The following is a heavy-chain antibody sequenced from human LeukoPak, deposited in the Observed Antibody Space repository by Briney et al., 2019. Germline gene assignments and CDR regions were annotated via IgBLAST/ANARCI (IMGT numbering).Heavy chain of an antibody. CDR2: IKQDGSEK. V-gene: IGHV3-7*05. D-gene: IGHD5-24*01. CDR1: GFTFSNYW. CDR3: ARASDPWLQLT. Sequence: PGGSLRLSCAASGFTFSNYWMIWVRQAPGQGLEWVDNIKQDGSEKRYADSVRGRFSISRDNAQTSLYLQMNSLRAEDTAVYYCARASDPWLQLTWGQGTLVTVSS. J-gene: IGHJ5*02.